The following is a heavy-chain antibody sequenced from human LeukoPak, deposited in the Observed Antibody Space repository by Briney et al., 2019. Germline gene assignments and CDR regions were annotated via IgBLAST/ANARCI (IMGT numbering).Heavy chain of an antibody. CDR2: TNHSGNT. D-gene: IGHD3-22*01. CDR3: ARFRFHSSGYYYDAFDI. CDR1: GGSFSGYY. V-gene: IGHV4-34*01. J-gene: IGHJ3*02. Sequence: SETLSLTCAVYGGSFSGYYWSWIRQPPGKGLEWIGETNHSGNTNYNPSLKRRVTISVDTSKNQFSLKLTSVTAADTAVYYCARFRFHSSGYYYDAFDIWGQGTMVTVSS.